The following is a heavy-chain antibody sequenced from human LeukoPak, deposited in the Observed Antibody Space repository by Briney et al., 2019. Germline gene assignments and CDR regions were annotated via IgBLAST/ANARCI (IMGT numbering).Heavy chain of an antibody. J-gene: IGHJ4*02. V-gene: IGHV4-34*01. CDR2: INHSGST. CDR1: GGSFSNYY. CDR3: HLVRGGGYFDY. D-gene: IGHD3-10*01. Sequence: SETLSLTCAVYGGSFSNYYWSCIRQSPGKGLEWIGEINHSGSTNYNPSLKSRATISVDTSKNQFSLKLSSVTAADTAVYYCHLVRGGGYFDYWGQGTLVTVSS.